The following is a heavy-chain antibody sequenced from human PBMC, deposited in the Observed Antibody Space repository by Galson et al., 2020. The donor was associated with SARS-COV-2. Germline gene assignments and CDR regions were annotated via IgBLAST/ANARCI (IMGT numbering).Heavy chain of an antibody. Sequence: ASVKVSCKSSGYTFNTYGISWVRQAPGQGLEWMGWISPNSGNTYYAQKFQGRVTLTRDKFTSTVYMDLRGLTSDDTAVYFCARDWSTSRRGAFDIWDQGTQVTVSS. D-gene: IGHD3-3*01. J-gene: IGHJ3*02. CDR3: ARDWSTSRRGAFDI. CDR1: GYTFNTYG. V-gene: IGHV1-18*01. CDR2: ISPNSGNT.